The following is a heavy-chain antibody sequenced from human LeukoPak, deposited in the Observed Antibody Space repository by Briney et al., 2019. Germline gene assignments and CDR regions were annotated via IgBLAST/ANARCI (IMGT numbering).Heavy chain of an antibody. CDR1: GFTFSSYA. Sequence: GGSLRLSCAASGFTFSSYAMSWVRQAPGKGLEWVSAISGSGGSTYYADSVKGRFTISRDNSKNTLYLQMNSLRAEDTAVYYCARDRRDGYCLGHWGQGTLVTVSS. D-gene: IGHD5-24*01. CDR2: ISGSGGST. CDR3: ARDRRDGYCLGH. J-gene: IGHJ4*02. V-gene: IGHV3-23*01.